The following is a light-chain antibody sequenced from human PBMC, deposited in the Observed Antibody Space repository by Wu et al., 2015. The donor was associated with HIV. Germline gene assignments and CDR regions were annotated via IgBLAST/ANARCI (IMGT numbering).Light chain of an antibody. J-gene: IGKJ5*01. Sequence: AIQLTQSPSSLSASIGDRVNITCRASQDIFTYLAWYQQTPGKAPRVPIYDASTLQSGVSSRFSGSGSGAHFTLTISGLQREDFAVYFCQQLNSFPLTFGQGSRLEI. CDR3: QQLNSFPLT. CDR2: DAS. CDR1: QDIFTY. V-gene: IGKV1-13*02.